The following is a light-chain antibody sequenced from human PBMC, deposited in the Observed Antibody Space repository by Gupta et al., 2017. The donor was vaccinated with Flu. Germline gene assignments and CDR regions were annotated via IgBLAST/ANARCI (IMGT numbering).Light chain of an antibody. CDR2: GKN. Sequence: SSELTQDPAVSVALGQTVRITCQGDSLRRYYASWHQQKPGQAPVLVIYGKNNRPSGIPDRFSGSSSGTPASLAITGDQAEDEADYYWESKDRSGSPVVFGGGTKLTVL. J-gene: IGLJ3*02. V-gene: IGLV3-19*01. CDR3: ESKDRSGSPVV. CDR1: SLRRYY.